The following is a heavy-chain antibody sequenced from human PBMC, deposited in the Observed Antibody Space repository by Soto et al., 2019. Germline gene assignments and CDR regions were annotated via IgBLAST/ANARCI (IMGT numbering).Heavy chain of an antibody. CDR1: GLSITDSEMG. CDR3: ARRHLAVAVSPWFDP. V-gene: IGHV2-26*01. D-gene: IGHD6-19*01. J-gene: IGHJ5*02. CDR2: IDSICEK. Sequence: QVTLKESGPVLVKPTETLTLRCTVSGLSITDSEMGVSWIRQPPGQPLEWLAHIDSICEKSYRTFLKSRLAISKATSKSQIVLTMTNMDPADTATYYCARRHLAVAVSPWFDPWGQGIPVTVSS.